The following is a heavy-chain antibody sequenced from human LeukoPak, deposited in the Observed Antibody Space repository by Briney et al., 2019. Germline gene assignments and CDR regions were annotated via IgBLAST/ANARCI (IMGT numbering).Heavy chain of an antibody. Sequence: GGSLRLSCAASGFTFSSYWMSWVRQAPGKGLEWVANIKQDGSEKYYVDSVKGRFTISRDNAKNSLYLQMNSLRAEDTAVYYCARGLPARYCSSTSCYSYYYYMDVWGKGTTVTVSS. J-gene: IGHJ6*03. CDR2: IKQDGSEK. CDR1: GFTFSSYW. D-gene: IGHD2-2*02. V-gene: IGHV3-7*01. CDR3: ARGLPARYCSSTSCYSYYYYMDV.